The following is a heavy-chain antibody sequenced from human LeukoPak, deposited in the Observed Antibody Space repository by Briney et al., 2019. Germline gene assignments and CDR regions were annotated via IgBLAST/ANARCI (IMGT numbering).Heavy chain of an antibody. J-gene: IGHJ6*03. D-gene: IGHD2-15*01. Sequence: PGGSLRLSCAASGFTFLDYYMSWIRQAPGKGLEWVSYISSSGTTIYYADSVKGRFTISRDNAKNSLFLQMNSLRAEDTAVYYCARVLRYCSGGNCYSGGLGYMDVWGKGTTVTISS. CDR1: GFTFLDYY. V-gene: IGHV3-11*01. CDR3: ARVLRYCSGGNCYSGGLGYMDV. CDR2: ISSSGTTI.